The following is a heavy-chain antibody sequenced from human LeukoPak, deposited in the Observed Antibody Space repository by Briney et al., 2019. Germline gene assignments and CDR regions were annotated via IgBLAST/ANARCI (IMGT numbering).Heavy chain of an antibody. J-gene: IGHJ5*02. D-gene: IGHD3-22*01. Sequence: GGSLRLSCAASGFTVSSNYMSWVRQAPGKGLEWVSVIYSGGSTYYADSVKGRFTISRDNSKNTLYLQMNSLRAEDTAVYYCARDPPGYYDSSGYFTWGQGTLVTVSS. CDR3: ARDPPGYYDSSGYFT. V-gene: IGHV3-66*02. CDR2: IYSGGST. CDR1: GFTVSSNY.